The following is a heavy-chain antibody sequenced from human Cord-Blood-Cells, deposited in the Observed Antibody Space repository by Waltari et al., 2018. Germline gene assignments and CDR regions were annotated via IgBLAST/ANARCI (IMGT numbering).Heavy chain of an antibody. CDR1: GGSFSGYY. V-gene: IGHV4-34*01. CDR3: ARGKGNAFDI. D-gene: IGHD1-1*01. CDR2: INHSGST. J-gene: IGHJ3*02. Sequence: QVQLQQWGAGLLKPSETLSLTCAVYGGSFSGYYWSWSRQPPGKGLEWIGEINHSGSTNDNPSLKSRVTISVDTSKNQFSLKLSSVTAADTAVYYCARGKGNAFDIWGQGTMVTVSS.